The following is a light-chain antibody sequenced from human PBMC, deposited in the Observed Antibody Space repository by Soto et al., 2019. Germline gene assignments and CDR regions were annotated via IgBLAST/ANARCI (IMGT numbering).Light chain of an antibody. V-gene: IGLV6-57*04. Sequence: LTQPHSVSESPGKTVTISCTRSSGSIASNYVQWYQQRPGSAPTTVIYEDNQRPSGVPDRFSGSIDSSSNSASLTISGLKTEDVADYYCQSYDSTHVVFGGGTQLTVL. J-gene: IGLJ2*01. CDR3: QSYDSTHVV. CDR1: SGSIASNY. CDR2: EDN.